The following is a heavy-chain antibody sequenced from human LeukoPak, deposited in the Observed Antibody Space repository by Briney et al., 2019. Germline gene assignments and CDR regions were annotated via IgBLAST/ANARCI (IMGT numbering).Heavy chain of an antibody. J-gene: IGHJ3*02. V-gene: IGHV1-69*01. D-gene: IGHD6-13*01. CDR1: GGTFSSYG. CDR3: ATSYSSSWYNAFDI. CDR2: VIPIFGTA. Sequence: GSSVKVSCKASGGTFSSYGISWVRQAPGQGLEWMGGVIPIFGTANYAQKFQGRVTITADESTSTAYMELSSLRSEDTAVYYRATSYSSSWYNAFDIWGQGTMVTVSS.